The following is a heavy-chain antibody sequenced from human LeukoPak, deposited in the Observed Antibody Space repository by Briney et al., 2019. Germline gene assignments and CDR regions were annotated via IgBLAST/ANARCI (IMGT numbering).Heavy chain of an antibody. Sequence: GESLKISCKASGYRFTSYWIGWVRQMPGKGLECMGIIHPGDAEIRYSPSFKAQVPTSVAKSISNAFFQWRGLKASATAITSCARRLGATQPYFDFWGQGGLVTVSS. D-gene: IGHD1-26*01. CDR1: GYRFTSYW. V-gene: IGHV5-51*01. CDR2: IHPGDAEI. J-gene: IGHJ4*02. CDR3: ARRLGATQPYFDF.